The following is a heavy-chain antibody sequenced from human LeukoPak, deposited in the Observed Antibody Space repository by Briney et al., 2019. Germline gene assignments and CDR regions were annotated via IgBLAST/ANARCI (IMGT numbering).Heavy chain of an antibody. CDR3: ARAHVDTAMVTGRFDY. CDR2: INPSGGST. D-gene: IGHD5-18*01. V-gene: IGHV1-46*01. CDR1: GYTFTSYY. J-gene: IGHJ4*02. Sequence: GASVKVPCKASGYTFTSYYMHWVRQDPGQGLEWMGIINPSGGSTSYAQKFQGRVAMTRDTSTSTVYMELSSLRSEDTAVYYCARAHVDTAMVTGRFDYWGQGTLVTVSS.